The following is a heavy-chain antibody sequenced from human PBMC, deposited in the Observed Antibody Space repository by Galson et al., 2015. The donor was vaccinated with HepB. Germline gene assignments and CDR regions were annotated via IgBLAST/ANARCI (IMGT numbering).Heavy chain of an antibody. J-gene: IGHJ4*02. D-gene: IGHD3-22*01. V-gene: IGHV3-33*08. CDR2: IWYDGSNK. CDR1: GFTFSSYG. Sequence: SLRLSCAASGFTFSSYGMHWVRQAPGKGLEWVAVIWYDGSNKYYADSVKGRFTISRDNSKNTLYLQMNSLRAEDTAVYYCARAIDSSGYYYDLAYWGQGTLVTVSS. CDR3: ARAIDSSGYYYDLAY.